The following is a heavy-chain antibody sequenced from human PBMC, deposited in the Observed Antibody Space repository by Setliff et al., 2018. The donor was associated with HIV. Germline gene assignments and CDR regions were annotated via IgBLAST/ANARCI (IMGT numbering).Heavy chain of an antibody. D-gene: IGHD4-17*01. CDR3: ARSSDYRSPDAFDI. Sequence: SVKVSCKASGGTFSSYAISWVRQAPGQGLEWMGGIIPIFGTANYAQKFQGRVTITTDESTSTAYMELSSLRAEDTAVYYCARSSDYRSPDAFDIWGQGTMVTVSS. CDR1: GGTFSSYA. CDR2: IIPIFGTA. V-gene: IGHV1-69*05. J-gene: IGHJ3*02.